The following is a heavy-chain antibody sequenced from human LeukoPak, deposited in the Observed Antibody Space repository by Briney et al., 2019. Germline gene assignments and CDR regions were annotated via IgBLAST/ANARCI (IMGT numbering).Heavy chain of an antibody. V-gene: IGHV2-5*02. CDR3: ALDDGAYCGGTTSCFLFHH. J-gene: IGHJ4*02. CDR2: IYWDDDQ. CDR1: GFSLSTSGVG. D-gene: IGHD2-21*01. Sequence: SGPTLVNPTQTLTLTCTFSGFSLSTSGVGVGWIRQPPGKALEWLALIYWDDDQRYSPSLKRRLAITKDTSKNQVVLTMTNMDPVDTGTYYCALDDGAYCGGTTSCFLFHHWGQGTLVTVSS.